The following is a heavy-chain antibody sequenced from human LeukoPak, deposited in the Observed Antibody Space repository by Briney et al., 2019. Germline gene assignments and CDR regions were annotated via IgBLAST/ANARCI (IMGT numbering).Heavy chain of an antibody. J-gene: IGHJ4*02. CDR1: GGSITSYY. CDR3: ARGGGSYDFDY. Sequence: SETLSLTCTISGGSITSYYWSWIRQPPRKGLEWIGYIYYSGSTNYNPCLKSRVTISVDTSKNQFSLKLNSVTAADTAVYYCARGGGSYDFDYWGQGTLVTVSS. V-gene: IGHV4-59*01. CDR2: IYYSGST. D-gene: IGHD1-26*01.